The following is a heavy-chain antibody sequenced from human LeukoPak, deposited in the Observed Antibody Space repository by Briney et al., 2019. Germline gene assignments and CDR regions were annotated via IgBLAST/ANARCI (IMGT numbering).Heavy chain of an antibody. V-gene: IGHV3-74*01. CDR2: IKSDGTTT. CDR1: GMNFSNYW. D-gene: IGHD3-16*01. Sequence: PGGSLRLSCEASGMNFSNYWMHWVRQAPGKGLVWVSRIKSDGTTTSYIDSVKGRFTISRDNAKNTLFLQMNSLRAEDTAVYYCARMGGFGDMWRNYHYAFDSWGQGTLVTVSS. J-gene: IGHJ4*02. CDR3: ARMGGFGDMWRNYHYAFDS.